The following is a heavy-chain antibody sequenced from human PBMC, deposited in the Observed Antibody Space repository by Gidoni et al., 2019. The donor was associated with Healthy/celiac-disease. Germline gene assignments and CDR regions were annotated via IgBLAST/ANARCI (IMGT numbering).Heavy chain of an antibody. CDR1: GFHFDDYA. CDR3: AKDNAATIAVGATNRNYFDY. CDR2: ISWNSGSI. V-gene: IGHV3-9*01. J-gene: IGHJ4*02. Sequence: EVQLVASGGGLVQPGRSLRLSCAASGFHFDDYAMHWVRQAPGKGLEWVSGISWNSGSIGYADSVKGRFTISRDNAKNSLYLQMNSLRAEDTALYYCAKDNAATIAVGATNRNYFDYWGQGTLVTVSS. D-gene: IGHD1-26*01.